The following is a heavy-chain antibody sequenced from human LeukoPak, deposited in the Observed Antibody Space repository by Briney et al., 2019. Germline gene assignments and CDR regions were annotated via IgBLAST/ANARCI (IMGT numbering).Heavy chain of an antibody. CDR1: VFTFSSYE. V-gene: IGHV3-48*03. D-gene: IGHD6-19*01. J-gene: IGHJ4*02. CDR3: ARSWLAVAGPEY. Sequence: GGSLRLSCAASVFTFSSYEMNWVRKAPGKGLEWVSYISSSGSTIYYADSVKGRFTISRDNAKNSLYMQMNSLRAEDTAVYYCARSWLAVAGPEYWGQGTLVTVSS. CDR2: ISSSGSTI.